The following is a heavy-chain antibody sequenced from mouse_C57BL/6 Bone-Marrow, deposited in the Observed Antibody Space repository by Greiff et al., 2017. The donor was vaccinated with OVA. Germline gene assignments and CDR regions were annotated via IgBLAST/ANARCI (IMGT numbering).Heavy chain of an antibody. CDR1: GFTFSSYT. Sequence: EVKLMESGGGLVKPGGSLKLSCAASGFTFSSYTMSWVRQTPEKRLEWVATISGGGGNTYYPDSVKGRFTISRDNAKNTLYLQMSSLRSEDTALYYCARRLTGTSGFAYWGQGTLVTVSA. J-gene: IGHJ3*01. CDR2: ISGGGGNT. D-gene: IGHD4-1*01. CDR3: ARRLTGTSGFAY. V-gene: IGHV5-9*01.